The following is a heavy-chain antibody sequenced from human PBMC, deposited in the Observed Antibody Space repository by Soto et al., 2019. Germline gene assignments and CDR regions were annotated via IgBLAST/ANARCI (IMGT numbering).Heavy chain of an antibody. CDR2: SSSSSSYT. D-gene: IGHD6-19*01. Sequence: GGSLRLSCAASGFTFSDYYMSWIRQAPGKGLEWVSYSSSSSSYTNYADSVKGRFTISRDNAKNSLYLQMNSLRAEDTAVYYCARSSVAGTIDYWGQGTLVTVSS. J-gene: IGHJ4*02. CDR3: ARSSVAGTIDY. CDR1: GFTFSDYY. V-gene: IGHV3-11*06.